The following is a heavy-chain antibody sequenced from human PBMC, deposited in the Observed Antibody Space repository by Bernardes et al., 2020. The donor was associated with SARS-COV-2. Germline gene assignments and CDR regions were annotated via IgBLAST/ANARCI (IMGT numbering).Heavy chain of an antibody. V-gene: IGHV4-4*07. CDR3: AGGDGNPIAADVFEF. J-gene: IGHJ3*01. Sequence: SETLSLTCRVSGDSITKYYWSWIRQPAGKGLEWNGRLHPSGTTTHNPSLKSRITMSVDTSKSQFSLRLYSVTAADAAVYYCAGGDGNPIAADVFEFWVQGT. CDR1: GDSITKYY. CDR2: LHPSGTT. D-gene: IGHD2-21*01.